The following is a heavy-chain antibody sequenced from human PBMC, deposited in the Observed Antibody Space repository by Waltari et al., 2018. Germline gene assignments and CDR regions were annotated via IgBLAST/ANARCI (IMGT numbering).Heavy chain of an antibody. Sequence: EVQLVQSGAEVKRPGESLKISCKTSGYSFTSYWISWVRQMPGKGLEWMGAIDPSDSDTRYSPSFQGQVTISADKSISTAYLQWSSLKASDTATYYCAKVGVGNHFDYWGQGVLVTVSS. D-gene: IGHD2-8*01. CDR2: IDPSDSDT. CDR1: GYSFTSYW. V-gene: IGHV5-51*01. CDR3: AKVGVGNHFDY. J-gene: IGHJ4*02.